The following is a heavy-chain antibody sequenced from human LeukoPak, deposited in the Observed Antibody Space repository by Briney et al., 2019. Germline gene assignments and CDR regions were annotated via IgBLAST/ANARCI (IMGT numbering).Heavy chain of an antibody. CDR1: GESLNYYY. CDR2: VFDGNTT. Sequence: PSDTLSLTCAVYGESLNYYYWSWIRQSPEKGLEWIGEVFDGNTTNYNPSLKSRVTISAVTSSNQFSLNLKSVTAADTAVYYCASGAWATRLHSWAQGTLVIVSS. CDR3: ASGAWATRLHS. V-gene: IGHV4-34*12. D-gene: IGHD5-24*01. J-gene: IGHJ4*02.